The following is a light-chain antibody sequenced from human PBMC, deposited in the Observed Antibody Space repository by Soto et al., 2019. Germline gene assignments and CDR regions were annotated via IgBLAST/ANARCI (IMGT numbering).Light chain of an antibody. CDR3: VVSDDSLNGLWV. V-gene: IGLV1-44*01. J-gene: IGLJ3*02. Sequence: QSVLTQPPSASGTPGQRVTISCSGSSSNIGRNTVNWYQQLPGTAPKLLIYSNNQRPSGVPDRFSGSKSGTSGSLAISGLQSEDEADYYCVVSDDSLNGLWVFGGGTKLTVL. CDR2: SNN. CDR1: SSNIGRNT.